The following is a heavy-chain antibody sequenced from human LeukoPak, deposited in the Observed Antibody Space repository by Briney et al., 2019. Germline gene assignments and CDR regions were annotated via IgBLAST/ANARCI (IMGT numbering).Heavy chain of an antibody. J-gene: IGHJ4*02. Sequence: GGSLRLSCVASGFTFSNHWMSWVRQAPGKGLEWVANIKPDGTEKYYVDSLKGRFTISRDNAKNSLYLQMNSLRVEDTAVYYCARGGNSSWDYWGQGALVTVSS. CDR1: GFTFSNHW. D-gene: IGHD6-6*01. V-gene: IGHV3-7*01. CDR2: IKPDGTEK. CDR3: ARGGNSSWDY.